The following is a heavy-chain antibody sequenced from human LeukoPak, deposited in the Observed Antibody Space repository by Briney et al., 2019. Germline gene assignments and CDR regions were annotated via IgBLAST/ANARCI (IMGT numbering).Heavy chain of an antibody. D-gene: IGHD6-13*01. Sequence: SETLSLTCAVYGGSFSGYYWSWIRQPPGKGLEWIGEINHSGSTNYNPSLKSRVTVSVDTSKNQFSLKLSSVTAADTAVYYCARRKIIAAAGRRPIAPYYFDYWGQGTLVTVSS. CDR1: GGSFSGYY. CDR2: INHSGST. V-gene: IGHV4-34*01. J-gene: IGHJ4*02. CDR3: ARRKIIAAAGRRPIAPYYFDY.